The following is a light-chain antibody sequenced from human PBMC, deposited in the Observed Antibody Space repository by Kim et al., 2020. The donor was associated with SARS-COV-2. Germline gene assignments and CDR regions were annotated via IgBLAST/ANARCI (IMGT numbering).Light chain of an antibody. V-gene: IGKV1-33*01. J-gene: IGKJ4*01. CDR1: QDISNY. Sequence: DIQMTQSPSSLSASEGDRVTITCQASQDISNYLNWYQQKPGKAPKLLIYDASNLETGVPSRFSGSGSGTDFTFTISSLQPEDIATYYCQQYDNLPTLTFGGGTKVDIK. CDR3: QQYDNLPTLT. CDR2: DAS.